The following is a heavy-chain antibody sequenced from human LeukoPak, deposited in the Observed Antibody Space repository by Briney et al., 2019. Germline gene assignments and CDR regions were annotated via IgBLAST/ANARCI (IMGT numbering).Heavy chain of an antibody. CDR3: ARDLWGVGFDI. CDR2: IYSGGRT. CDR1: GFTVSSNY. D-gene: IGHD1-26*01. V-gene: IGHV3-66*01. J-gene: IGHJ3*02. Sequence: GGSLRLSCAASGFTVSSNYMSWVRQAPGKGLEWVSVIYSGGRTYYADSVNGRFTISRDNSKNTLYLQMNSLRAEDTAVYYCARDLWGVGFDIWGQGTMVTVSS.